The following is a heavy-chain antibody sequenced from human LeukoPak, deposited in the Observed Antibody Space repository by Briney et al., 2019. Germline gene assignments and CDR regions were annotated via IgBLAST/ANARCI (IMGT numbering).Heavy chain of an antibody. CDR1: GGSNSSYY. Sequence: SETLSLTCTVSGGSNSSYYWSWIRQPPGKGLEWIGYIYYSGSTNYNPSLKSRVTISVETSKNQFSLKLRSVTAADTAVYYCATEVGATIRGSGGWFDPWGQGTLVTVSS. V-gene: IGHV4-59*01. D-gene: IGHD1-26*01. CDR2: IYYSGST. CDR3: ATEVGATIRGSGGWFDP. J-gene: IGHJ5*02.